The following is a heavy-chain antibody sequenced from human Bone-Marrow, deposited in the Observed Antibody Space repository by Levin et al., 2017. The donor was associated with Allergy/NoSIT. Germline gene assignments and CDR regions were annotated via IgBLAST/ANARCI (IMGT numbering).Heavy chain of an antibody. Sequence: GESLKISCKASGYTFTSYAMNWVRQAPGQGLEWMGWINTNTGNPTYAQGFTGRFVFSLDTSVSTAYLQISSLKAEDTAVYYCATRYCSGGSCDYGFDYWGQGTLVTVSS. CDR1: GYTFTSYA. V-gene: IGHV7-4-1*02. J-gene: IGHJ4*02. CDR2: INTNTGNP. CDR3: ATRYCSGGSCDYGFDY. D-gene: IGHD2-15*01.